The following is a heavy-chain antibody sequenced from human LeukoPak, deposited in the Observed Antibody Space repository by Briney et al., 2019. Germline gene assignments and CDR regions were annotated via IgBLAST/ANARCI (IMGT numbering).Heavy chain of an antibody. J-gene: IGHJ4*02. D-gene: IGHD3-10*01. CDR3: ARGAGRSYYYGSGSYYYLYY. CDR1: GYTFISYD. V-gene: IGHV1-8*01. CDR2: MDPNTGNT. Sequence: ASVTVSCKASGYTFISYDLNWVRQVPGHGLEWMGWMDPNTGNTGYAQKFQGRVTITRNTSISTAYMELSSLRSEDTAAYYCARGAGRSYYYGSGSYYYLYYWGQGTLVTVSS.